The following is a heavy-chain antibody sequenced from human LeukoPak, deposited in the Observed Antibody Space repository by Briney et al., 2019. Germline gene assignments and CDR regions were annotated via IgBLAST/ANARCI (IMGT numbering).Heavy chain of an antibody. CDR3: ARGEWGSYNWNYYYYMDV. Sequence: GASVKVSCKASGYTFTAYYLHWVRQAPGQGLEWLGWINPNSGGTNYAQHFQGRVTMTGDTSISTAYMELSGLRSDDTAVYYCARGEWGSYNWNYYYYMDVWGKGTTVTVSS. J-gene: IGHJ6*03. CDR1: GYTFTAYY. CDR2: INPNSGGT. D-gene: IGHD1-20*01. V-gene: IGHV1-2*02.